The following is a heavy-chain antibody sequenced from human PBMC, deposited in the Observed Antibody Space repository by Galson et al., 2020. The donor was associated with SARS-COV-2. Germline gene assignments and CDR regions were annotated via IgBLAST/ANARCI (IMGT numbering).Heavy chain of an antibody. Sequence: GESLKISCESSGYTFANYDVNWVRQATGQGLEWMGWMNPKSGNTGYAQRFQGRVTITRDTSINTAYLELSSLRSEDTAVYYCARASKHYNFLTGYLNYYYYYTDVWGTGTTVTISS. V-gene: IGHV1-8*03. CDR1: GYTFANYD. D-gene: IGHD3-9*01. CDR3: ARASKHYNFLTGYLNYYYYYTDV. J-gene: IGHJ6*03. CDR2: MNPKSGNT.